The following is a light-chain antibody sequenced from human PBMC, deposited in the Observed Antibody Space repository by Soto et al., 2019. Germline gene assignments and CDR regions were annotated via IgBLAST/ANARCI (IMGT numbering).Light chain of an antibody. V-gene: IGLV1-51*01. J-gene: IGLJ1*01. CDR2: DNN. CDR3: SSYTNINTRACV. Sequence: QSVLTQPPSVSAAPRQKVTISCSGSSSNIGNYYVSWYQQFPGTAPKLLIYDNNKRPSGIPDRFSGSRSGTSATLDITGLQTGDEADYYCSSYTNINTRACVFGTGTKVTVL. CDR1: SSNIGNYY.